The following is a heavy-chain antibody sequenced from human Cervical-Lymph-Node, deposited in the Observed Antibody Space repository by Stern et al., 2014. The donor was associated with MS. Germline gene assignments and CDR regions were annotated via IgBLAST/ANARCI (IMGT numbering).Heavy chain of an antibody. CDR2: ISTSSTDI. V-gene: IGHV3-21*04. J-gene: IGHJ1*01. D-gene: IGHD2-15*01. Sequence: EVQLVESGGGLVKPGGSLRLSCEGSGFTFRSYSMNWVRQAPGQGLEWVGSISTSSTDIYYAQSVKGRFTISRDDSINSLDMEMNSMRADDTAVEYCAKGASATPHSLGDWGQGTLVTVSS. CDR1: GFTFRSYS. CDR3: AKGASATPHSLGD.